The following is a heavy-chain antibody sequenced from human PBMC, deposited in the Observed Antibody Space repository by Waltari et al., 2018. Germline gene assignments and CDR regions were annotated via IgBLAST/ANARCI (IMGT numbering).Heavy chain of an antibody. J-gene: IGHJ4*02. CDR3: ARGSLAYYDILTGYYLDY. D-gene: IGHD3-9*01. Sequence: QVQLQQWGAGLLKPSETLSLTCAVYGGSFSGYYWSWIRQPPGKGLEWIGEINHSGSTNYNPSLKSRVTISVDTSKNQFSLKLSSVTAADTAVYYCARGSLAYYDILTGYYLDYWDQGTLVTVSS. V-gene: IGHV4-34*01. CDR1: GGSFSGYY. CDR2: INHSGST.